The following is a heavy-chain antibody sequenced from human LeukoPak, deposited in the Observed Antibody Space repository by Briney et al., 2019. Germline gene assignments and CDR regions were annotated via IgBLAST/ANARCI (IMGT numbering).Heavy chain of an antibody. J-gene: IGHJ4*02. V-gene: IGHV4-59*12. CDR1: GFTFSSYA. Sequence: PGGSLRLSCAASGFTFSSYAMSWVRQPPGKGLEWIGYIYYSGSTYYNPSLKSRVTISVDTSKNQFSLKLSSVTAADTAVYYCARARYGDYVSVNWGQGTLVTVSS. CDR2: IYYSGST. CDR3: ARARYGDYVSVN. D-gene: IGHD4-17*01.